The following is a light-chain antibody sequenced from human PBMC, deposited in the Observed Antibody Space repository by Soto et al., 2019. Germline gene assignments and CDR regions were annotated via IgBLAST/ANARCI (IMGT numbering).Light chain of an antibody. CDR3: SSYTSSSTLYV. J-gene: IGLJ1*01. V-gene: IGLV2-14*01. CDR1: SSDVGGYNY. CDR2: DVS. Sequence: QSALTQPASVSGSPGQSITISCTGTSSDVGGYNYVSWYQQHPGKAPKLMIYDVSNRPSGVTNRFSGSKSGNTASLTISGLQTEDEADYYCSSYTSSSTLYVFRTGTNVTVL.